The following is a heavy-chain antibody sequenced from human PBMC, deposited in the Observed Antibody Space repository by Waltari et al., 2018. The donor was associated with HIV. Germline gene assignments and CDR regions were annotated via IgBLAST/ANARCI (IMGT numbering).Heavy chain of an antibody. CDR2: INTKTGNP. J-gene: IGHJ4*02. V-gene: IGHV7-4-1*02. D-gene: IGHD3-10*01. CDR1: GHPFTTYA. CDR3: ARGPGRSVDY. Sequence: HVQFLQPGSELKKPGASVKVSCRDSGHPFTTYAINWVRQAPGQGLEWMGWINTKTGNPTYAQDFTGRFVFSLDTSVSTAYLQINSLKAEDTAVYYCARGPGRSVDYWGQGTLVTVSS.